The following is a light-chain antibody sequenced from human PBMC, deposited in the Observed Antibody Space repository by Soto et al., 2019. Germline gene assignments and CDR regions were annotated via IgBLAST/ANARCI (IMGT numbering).Light chain of an antibody. J-gene: IGLJ1*01. CDR1: SSDVGNYNL. Sequence: QSALTQPASVSGSPGQSITISCTGTSSDVGNYNLVSWYQHHPGEAPKLMIYEGSKRPSGGSNRFSGSKSDNTASLTISGLQAEDEADYYCCSYAGSGTYVFGTGTKVTVL. CDR2: EGS. V-gene: IGLV2-23*01. CDR3: CSYAGSGTYV.